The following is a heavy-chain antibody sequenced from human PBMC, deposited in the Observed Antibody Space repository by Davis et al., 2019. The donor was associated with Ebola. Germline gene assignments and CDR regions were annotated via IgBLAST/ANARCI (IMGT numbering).Heavy chain of an antibody. V-gene: IGHV3-23*01. CDR2: INYAGSST. J-gene: IGHJ6*03. D-gene: IGHD7-27*01. Sequence: GESLKISCEASGFSISNSDMNWVRQAPGKGLEWVSNINYAGSSTSYADSVKGRFSLSRDNSKNTLSLQMNNLKTEDTAVYYCTSDLLPWGTGYYYRSMDVWGKGTTVTVSS. CDR1: GFSISNSD. CDR3: TSDLLPWGTGYYYRSMDV.